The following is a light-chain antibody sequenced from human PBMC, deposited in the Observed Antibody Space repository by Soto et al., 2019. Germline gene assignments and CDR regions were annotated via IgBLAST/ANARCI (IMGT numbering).Light chain of an antibody. Sequence: EILLTQSPGTLSLSPVEIATLSYMSIQSVSSSYLAWYQQKPGQAPRLLIYGASSRATGIPDRFSGSGSGTDFTLTISRLEPEDFAVYYCQQYGSSPPITFGQGTRLEIK. V-gene: IGKV3-20*01. J-gene: IGKJ5*01. CDR3: QQYGSSPPIT. CDR2: GAS. CDR1: QSVSSSY.